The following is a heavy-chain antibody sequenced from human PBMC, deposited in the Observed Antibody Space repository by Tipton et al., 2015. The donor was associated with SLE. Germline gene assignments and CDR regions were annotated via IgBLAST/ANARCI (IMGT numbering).Heavy chain of an antibody. Sequence: TLSLTCAVSGYSISSGHYWGWIRQPPGKGLEWIGGLYPTGSRDYNPSLKSRLTIALDTTKNQISLKLSSVTAADTAIYYCARAKRIIAVTGTSPHYFDYWGQGSLVTVSS. D-gene: IGHD6-19*01. J-gene: IGHJ4*02. V-gene: IGHV4-38-2*01. CDR2: LYPTGSR. CDR1: GYSISSGHY. CDR3: ARAKRIIAVTGTSPHYFDY.